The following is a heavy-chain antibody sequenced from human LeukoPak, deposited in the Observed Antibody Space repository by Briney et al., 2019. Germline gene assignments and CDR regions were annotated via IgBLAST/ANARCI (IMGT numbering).Heavy chain of an antibody. V-gene: IGHV4-59*08. J-gene: IGHJ4*02. CDR2: INYRGSP. Sequence: SETLSLTCTVSGGSITPYYWSWIRQPPGNGLEWIGYINYRGSPNYNPSLKGRVTISVDTSKNQFSLQLSSVTAADTALYYCTRQLANYFDYWGQGALVTVSS. CDR1: GGSITPYY. CDR3: TRQLANYFDY.